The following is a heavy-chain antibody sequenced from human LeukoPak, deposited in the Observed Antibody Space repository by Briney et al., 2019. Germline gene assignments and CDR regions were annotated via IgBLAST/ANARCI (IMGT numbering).Heavy chain of an antibody. Sequence: SETLSLTCALSTVSGSSGNFWSWVRQPPGEGLEWIGEVHKSGRTNYNPSLKTRVTISIDASKNQLSLELTSVTAADTAVYYCARALRGAPTPGAYWGQGTRVTVSS. J-gene: IGHJ4*02. CDR1: TVSGSSGNF. CDR2: VHKSGRT. CDR3: ARALRGAPTPGAY. V-gene: IGHV4-4*02. D-gene: IGHD1-26*01.